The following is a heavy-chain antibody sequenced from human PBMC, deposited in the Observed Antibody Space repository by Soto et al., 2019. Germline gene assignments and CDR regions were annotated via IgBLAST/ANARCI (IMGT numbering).Heavy chain of an antibody. CDR2: ISGGGGNT. Sequence: EVQLLESGGGLVQPGGSLRLSCAASGFAFSSYGMSWVRQAPGKGLEWVSAISGGGGNTYYADSVKGRFTISRDNFKNTLYLQINSLRAEDAAVYYCAKRLGLTAVAGRAYDIWGQGTMVSVSS. J-gene: IGHJ3*02. D-gene: IGHD6-19*01. CDR3: AKRLGLTAVAGRAYDI. CDR1: GFAFSSYG. V-gene: IGHV3-23*01.